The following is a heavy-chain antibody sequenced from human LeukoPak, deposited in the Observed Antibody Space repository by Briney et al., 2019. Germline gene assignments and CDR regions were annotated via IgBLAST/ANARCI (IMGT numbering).Heavy chain of an antibody. CDR3: ARDPNGDYDLDY. J-gene: IGHJ4*02. CDR2: ISNSGSPK. V-gene: IGHV3-48*03. CDR1: GFTFSSYE. Sequence: GGXXRLSCAASGFTFSSYEMNWVGQAPGEGVEWVSYISNSGSPKHYADSVKGGFTISRDNAKNSLYLQMNSLRAEDTAVYYCARDPNGDYDLDYWGQGTLVTVSS. D-gene: IGHD4-17*01.